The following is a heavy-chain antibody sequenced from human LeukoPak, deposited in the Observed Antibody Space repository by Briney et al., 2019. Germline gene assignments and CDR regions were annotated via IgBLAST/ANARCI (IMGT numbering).Heavy chain of an antibody. J-gene: IGHJ4*02. V-gene: IGHV4-30-4*08. CDR2: IYNSGST. CDR3: AAEEIVIVPTATNSYFDT. CDR1: GASISNVDFY. D-gene: IGHD2-2*01. Sequence: SETLSLTCTVSGASISNVDFYWTWIRQAPGKGLEWIGYIYNSGSTHFNLSLKSRVTMSDDTSKNQFSLRLSSVTAADTAVYYCAAEEIVIVPTATNSYFDTWGQGILVTVSS.